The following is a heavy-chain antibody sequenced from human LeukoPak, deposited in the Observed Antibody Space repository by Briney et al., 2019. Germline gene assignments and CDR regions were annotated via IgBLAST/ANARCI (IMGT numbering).Heavy chain of an antibody. Sequence: PGGSLRLSCAASGYTFSSYWMSWVRQAPGKGLEWVANIKQDGNEEYYLDSVKGRFTISRDNAKNSPYLQMNSLRAEDTAVYYCARIPRGDGYTSGAFDIWGQGTMVTVSS. CDR3: ARIPRGDGYTSGAFDI. D-gene: IGHD5-24*01. J-gene: IGHJ3*02. V-gene: IGHV3-7*01. CDR2: IKQDGNEE. CDR1: GYTFSSYW.